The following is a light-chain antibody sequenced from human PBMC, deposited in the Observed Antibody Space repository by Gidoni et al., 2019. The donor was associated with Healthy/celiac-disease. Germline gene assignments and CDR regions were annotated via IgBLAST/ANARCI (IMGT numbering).Light chain of an antibody. CDR3: AAWDDSLSVLYV. Sequence: QSVLTQPPSASGTPGQRVTISCSGSSSNIGSNYVYCYQQLPGTAPKLLIYRNTQRPSGVPDRFSGSKSGTSASRAISGLRSEDEADYYCAAWDDSLSVLYVFGTGTKVTVL. J-gene: IGLJ1*01. V-gene: IGLV1-47*01. CDR1: SSNIGSNY. CDR2: RNT.